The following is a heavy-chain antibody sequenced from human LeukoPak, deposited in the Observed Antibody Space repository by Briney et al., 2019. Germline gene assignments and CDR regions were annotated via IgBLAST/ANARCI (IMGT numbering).Heavy chain of an antibody. D-gene: IGHD3-10*01. CDR3: ARVGGDYFDY. CDR2: ISRDGGST. Sequence: PGGSLRLSCAASGFTLSRYSMHWIRQAPGERLEYVSAISRDGGSTYYADSVKGRFTISRDNSKNTLYLQMGSLRAEDMAVYYCARVGGDYFDYWGQGTLVTVSS. V-gene: IGHV3-64*02. CDR1: GFTLSRYS. J-gene: IGHJ4*02.